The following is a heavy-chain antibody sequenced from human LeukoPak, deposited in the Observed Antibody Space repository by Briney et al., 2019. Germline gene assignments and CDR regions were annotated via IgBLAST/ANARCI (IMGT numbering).Heavy chain of an antibody. CDR1: GGSISSSSYY. V-gene: IGHV4-39*01. Sequence: SETLSLTCTVSGGSISSSSYYWGWIRQPPGKGLEWIGSIYYSGSTYYNPSLKSRVTISLDTSKNQISLELGSVAAADTAVYYCARLENPAYAIIGYWGQGTLVTVSS. CDR2: IYYSGST. D-gene: IGHD2-8*01. J-gene: IGHJ4*02. CDR3: ARLENPAYAIIGY.